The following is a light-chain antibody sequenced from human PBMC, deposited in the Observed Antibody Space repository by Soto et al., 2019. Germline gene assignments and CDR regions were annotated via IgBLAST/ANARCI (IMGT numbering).Light chain of an antibody. CDR3: HQFGSSPPRT. V-gene: IGKV3-20*01. CDR2: AAS. J-gene: IGKJ1*01. Sequence: EIVLTQSPGTLSLSPGESATLSCRASQSVSSTSLAWYQHKSGQPPRLLIYAASRRATGIPDRFSGSGSGTDFTLTISRLEPEDFAVYYCHQFGSSPPRTFGQGTKVEIK. CDR1: QSVSSTS.